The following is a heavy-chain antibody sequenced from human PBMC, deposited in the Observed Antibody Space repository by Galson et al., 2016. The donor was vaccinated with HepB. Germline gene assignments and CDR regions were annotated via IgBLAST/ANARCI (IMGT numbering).Heavy chain of an antibody. D-gene: IGHD4-17*01. V-gene: IGHV3-7*04. Sequence: SLRLSCAASEFTLSTYWMTWVRLAPGRGLEWVANIKQDGSEIFYVDSVKGRFTISRDNAKNSLYLQMISLRAEDTAVYYCVRGLRYFDCWGQGTVVTVSS. CDR1: EFTLSTYW. J-gene: IGHJ4*01. CDR2: IKQDGSEI. CDR3: VRGLRYFDC.